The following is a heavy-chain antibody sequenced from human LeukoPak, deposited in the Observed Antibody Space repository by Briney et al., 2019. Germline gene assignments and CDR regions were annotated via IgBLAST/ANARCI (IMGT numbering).Heavy chain of an antibody. CDR1: GFTFSSYI. CDR3: VKDDSYYYDSSGRDS. D-gene: IGHD3-22*01. V-gene: IGHV3-64D*09. CDR2: ITSNGDTT. J-gene: IGHJ4*02. Sequence: GGSLRLSCSASGFTFSSYIMHWARQAPGQGLEYVSAITSNGDTTYYADSVKGRVTISRDNSKNTLYLQMSSLRAEDTAVYYCVKDDSYYYDSSGRDSWGQGTLVTVSS.